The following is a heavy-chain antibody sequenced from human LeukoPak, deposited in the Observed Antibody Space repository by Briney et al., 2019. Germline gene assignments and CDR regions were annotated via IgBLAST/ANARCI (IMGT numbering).Heavy chain of an antibody. D-gene: IGHD6-13*01. J-gene: IGHJ5*02. CDR3: ARGKRYSSSWFYNRFDP. Sequence: GGSLRLSCAASGFTFSSYAMSWVRQAPGKGLEWVSAISGSGGSTYYADSVKGRFTISRDNSKNTLYLQMNSLRAGDTAVYYCARGKRYSSSWFYNRFDPWGQGTLVTVSS. CDR1: GFTFSSYA. V-gene: IGHV3-23*01. CDR2: ISGSGGST.